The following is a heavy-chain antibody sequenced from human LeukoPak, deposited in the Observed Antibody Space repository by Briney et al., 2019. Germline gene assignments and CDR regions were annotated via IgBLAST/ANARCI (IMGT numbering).Heavy chain of an antibody. V-gene: IGHV4-39*01. D-gene: IGHD6-19*01. CDR3: ARHGWQWLVLAYYFDY. J-gene: IGHJ4*02. CDR2: IYYSGST. CDR1: GGSISRSSYY. Sequence: SETLSLTCTVPGGSISRSSYYWGWVRQPPGKGLEWIESIYYSGSTYYNPSLKSRLTISVDTSKNQFSLKLSSVTAADTAVYYCARHGWQWLVLAYYFDYWGQGTLVTVSS.